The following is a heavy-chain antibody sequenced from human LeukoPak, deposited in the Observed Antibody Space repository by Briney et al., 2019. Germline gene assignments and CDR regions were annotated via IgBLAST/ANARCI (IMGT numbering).Heavy chain of an antibody. D-gene: IGHD3-10*01. V-gene: IGHV3-9*01. CDR3: AKAPSSYRSGSYDY. Sequence: GRSLRLSCAASGFTFDDYAMHWVRQAPGKGLEWVSGISWSSGSIGYADSVKGRFTISRDNAKNSLYLQMNSLRAEDTALYYCAKAPSSYRSGSYDYWGQGTLVTVSS. CDR1: GFTFDDYA. J-gene: IGHJ4*02. CDR2: ISWSSGSI.